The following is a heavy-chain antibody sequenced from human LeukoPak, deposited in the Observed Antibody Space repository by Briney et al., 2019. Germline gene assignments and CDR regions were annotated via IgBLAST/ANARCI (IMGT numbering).Heavy chain of an antibody. CDR2: IYSGGST. Sequence: AGSLRLSCAASGFTVSSNYMSWVRQAPGKGLEWVSVIYSGGSTYYADSVKGRFTISRDNSKNTLYLQMNSLRAEDTAVYYCARAQYYYGSGSYRGWYYFDYWGQGTLVTVSS. D-gene: IGHD3-10*01. V-gene: IGHV3-66*01. J-gene: IGHJ4*02. CDR3: ARAQYYYGSGSYRGWYYFDY. CDR1: GFTVSSNY.